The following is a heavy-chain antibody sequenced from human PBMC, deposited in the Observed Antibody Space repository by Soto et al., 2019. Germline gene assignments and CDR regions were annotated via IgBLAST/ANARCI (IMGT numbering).Heavy chain of an antibody. V-gene: IGHV4-39*01. CDR1: GGSISSSTYY. CDR3: ARDYYDSSDYTTNWFDP. D-gene: IGHD3-22*01. J-gene: IGHJ5*02. Sequence: PSETLSLTCTVSGGSISSSTYYWGWMRQPPGKGLEWIGSIYHTGNTYYNPSLRSRVTISVDTSKNQFSLKLTSVTAADTAVYYCARDYYDSSDYTTNWFDPWGQGTLVTVSS. CDR2: IYHTGNT.